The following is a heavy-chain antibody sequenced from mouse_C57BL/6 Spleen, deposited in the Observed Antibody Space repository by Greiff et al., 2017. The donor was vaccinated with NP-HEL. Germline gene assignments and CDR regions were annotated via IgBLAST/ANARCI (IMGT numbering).Heavy chain of an antibody. Sequence: DVMLVESGGGLVKPGGSLKLSCAASGFTFSDYGMHWVRQAPEKGLEWVAYISSGSSTIYYADTVKGRFTISRDNAKNTLFLQMTSLRSEDTAMYYCARNATVPWFAYWGQGTLVTVSA. CDR1: GFTFSDYG. D-gene: IGHD1-1*01. J-gene: IGHJ3*01. CDR2: ISSGSSTI. CDR3: ARNATVPWFAY. V-gene: IGHV5-17*01.